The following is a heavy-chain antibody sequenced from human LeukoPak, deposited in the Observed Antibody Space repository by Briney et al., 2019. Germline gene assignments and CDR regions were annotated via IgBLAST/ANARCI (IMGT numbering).Heavy chain of an antibody. CDR2: ISGSGGST. Sequence: QPGGSLRLSCAASGFTFSSYAMSWVRQAPGKGLEWVSAISGSGGSTYYADSVKGRSTISRDNSKNTLYLQMNSLRAEDTAVYYCAKVVTWLLHTIDYWGQGTLVTVSS. D-gene: IGHD2-15*01. V-gene: IGHV3-23*01. J-gene: IGHJ4*02. CDR3: AKVVTWLLHTIDY. CDR1: GFTFSSYA.